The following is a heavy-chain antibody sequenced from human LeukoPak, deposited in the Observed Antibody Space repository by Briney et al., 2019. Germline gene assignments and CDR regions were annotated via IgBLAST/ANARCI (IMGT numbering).Heavy chain of an antibody. CDR2: VSWNSASI. V-gene: IGHV3-9*01. CDR1: GFTFSSYW. J-gene: IGHJ4*02. D-gene: IGHD3-10*01. Sequence: GGSLRLSCAASGFTFSSYWMSWVRQAPGKGLEWVSGVSWNSASIGYADSVKGRFTISRDNAKNSLYLQMNSLRVEDTALYYCAKDYYGSGTYPYYFDSWGQGTLVTVSS. CDR3: AKDYYGSGTYPYYFDS.